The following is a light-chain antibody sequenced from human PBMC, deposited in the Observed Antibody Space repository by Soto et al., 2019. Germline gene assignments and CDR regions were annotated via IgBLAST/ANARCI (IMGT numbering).Light chain of an antibody. J-gene: IGKJ2*03. CDR2: DAS. CDR3: QQYDNLPHS. V-gene: IGKV1-33*01. CDR1: QDISNY. Sequence: DIQMTQSPSSLSASVGDRVTITCQASQDISNYLNWYQQKPGKAPKLLIYDASHLETGVPSRYSGSGSATDFTFPISSLQTEDIATYYCQQYDNLPHSFGQGAKLEIK.